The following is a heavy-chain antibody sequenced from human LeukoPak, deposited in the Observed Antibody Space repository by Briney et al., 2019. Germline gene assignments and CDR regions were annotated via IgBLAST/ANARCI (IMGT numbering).Heavy chain of an antibody. D-gene: IGHD1-26*01. CDR1: GGPISSGSYY. V-gene: IGHV4-61*02. J-gene: IGHJ4*02. Sequence: SETLSLTCTVSGGPISSGSYYWSWIRQPAGKGLEWIGRIYTRGSTNYNPSLKSRVTISVDTSKNQFSLKLSSVTAADTAVYYCARDIVGAYFDYWGQGTLVTVSS. CDR3: ARDIVGAYFDY. CDR2: IYTRGST.